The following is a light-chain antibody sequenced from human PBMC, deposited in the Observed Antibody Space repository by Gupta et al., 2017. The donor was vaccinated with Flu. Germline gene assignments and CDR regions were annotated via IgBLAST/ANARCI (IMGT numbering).Light chain of an antibody. CDR2: DAS. V-gene: IGKV3-11*01. J-gene: IGKJ5*01. CDR1: QSVNSK. CDR3: QQRTNWIS. Sequence: EIVLTQSPATLSLAPGERATLSCRASQSVNSKLAWYQQKPGQAPRLLIYDASNRATDIPARFSGSGSGTDFALTISGLEPEDFAVYSCQQRTNWISFGQGTHLEIK.